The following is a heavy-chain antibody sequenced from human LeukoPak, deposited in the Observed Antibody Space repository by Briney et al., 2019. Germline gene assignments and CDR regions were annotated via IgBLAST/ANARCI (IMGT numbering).Heavy chain of an antibody. CDR3: TISSGWQYNFDY. Sequence: GGSLRLSCAASGFTFSTYGMSWVRQAPGKGLEWVSAISGSGGSTYYADSVKGRFTISRDNSKNTLYLQMNSLKTEDTAVYYCTISSGWQYNFDYWGQGTLVTVSS. V-gene: IGHV3-23*01. D-gene: IGHD6-19*01. J-gene: IGHJ4*02. CDR2: ISGSGGST. CDR1: GFTFSTYG.